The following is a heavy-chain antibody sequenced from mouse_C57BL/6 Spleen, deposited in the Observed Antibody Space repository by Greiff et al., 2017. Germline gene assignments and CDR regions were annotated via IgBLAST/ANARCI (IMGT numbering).Heavy chain of an antibody. J-gene: IGHJ1*03. V-gene: IGHV1-80*01. D-gene: IGHD1-1*01. CDR3: ARYYGSSYWYFDV. CDR2: IYPGDGDT. CDR1: GYAFSSYW. Sequence: QVQLQQSGAELVKPGASVKISCKASGYAFSSYWLNWVKQRPGKGLEWIGQIYPGDGDTNYNGKFKGKATLTADKSSSTAYMQLSSLTSEDSAVYFCARYYGSSYWYFDVWGTGTTVTVSS.